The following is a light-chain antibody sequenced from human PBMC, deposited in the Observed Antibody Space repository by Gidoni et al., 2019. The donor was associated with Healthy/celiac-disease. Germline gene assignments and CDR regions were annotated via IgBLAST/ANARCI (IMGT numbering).Light chain of an antibody. Sequence: IQMTLSPSSLSVSVGDRVTITCRASQGIRNDLGWYQQKPGKAPKLLIYAASSLQSGVPSRFSGSGSGTDFTLTISSLQPEDFATYYCLQDYNTPPTFXXXTKVDIK. J-gene: IGKJ1*01. CDR3: LQDYNTPPT. CDR2: AAS. V-gene: IGKV1-6*01. CDR1: QGIRND.